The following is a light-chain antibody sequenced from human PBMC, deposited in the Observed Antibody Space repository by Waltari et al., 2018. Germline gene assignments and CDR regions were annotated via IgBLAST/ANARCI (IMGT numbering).Light chain of an antibody. CDR2: KAS. V-gene: IGKV1-5*03. J-gene: IGKJ2*01. CDR1: QSISDW. Sequence: DIQMTQSPSTLSASVGDRVTNTCRASQSISDWLAWYQQKPGKAPKLLIQKASTLKSGVPSRFSGSGSGTEFTLTVTSLQPDDVATYFCQQYSSELYTFGQGTKLEI. CDR3: QQYSSELYT.